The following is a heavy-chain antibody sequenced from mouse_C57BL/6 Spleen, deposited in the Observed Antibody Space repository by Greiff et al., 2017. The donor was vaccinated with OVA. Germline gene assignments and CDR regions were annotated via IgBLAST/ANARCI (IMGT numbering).Heavy chain of an antibody. CDR2: ISYDGSN. D-gene: IGHD1-1*01. CDR1: GYSITSGYY. V-gene: IGHV3-6*01. CDR3: ARLDYYGSSVDY. J-gene: IGHJ2*01. Sequence: DVKLQESGPGLVKPSQSLSLTCSVTGYSITSGYYWNWIRQFPGNKLEWMGYISYDGSNNYNPSLKNRISITRDTSKNQFFLKLNSVTTEDTATYYCARLDYYGSSVDYWGQGTTLTVSS.